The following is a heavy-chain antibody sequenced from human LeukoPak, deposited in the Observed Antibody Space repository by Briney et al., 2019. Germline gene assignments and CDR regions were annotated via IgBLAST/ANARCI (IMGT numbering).Heavy chain of an antibody. CDR3: ARNKDPATYYHGSSGYYPSDY. D-gene: IGHD3-22*01. J-gene: IGHJ4*02. CDR2: ISRSSSYT. Sequence: PGGSLRLSCAASGFTFSDYYMSWIRQAPGKGLEWVSYISRSSSYTNSADSVKGRFTISRDNAKNLLYLQMNSLSAEDTAVYYCARNKDPATYYHGSSGYYPSDYWGQGTLVTVSS. CDR1: GFTFSDYY. V-gene: IGHV3-11*06.